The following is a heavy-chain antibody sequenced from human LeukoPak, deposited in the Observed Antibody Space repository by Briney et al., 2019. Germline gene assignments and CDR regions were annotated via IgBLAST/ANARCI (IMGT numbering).Heavy chain of an antibody. J-gene: IGHJ5*02. CDR1: GGSFSGYY. CDR2: INHSGST. Sequence: SETLSLTCAVYGGSFSGYYWSWIRQPPGKGLEWIGEINHSGSTNYNPSLKSRVTISVDTSKNQFSLKLSSVTAADTAVYYCARRLLWFGDLWFDPWGQGTLVTVSS. V-gene: IGHV4-34*01. CDR3: ARRLLWFGDLWFDP. D-gene: IGHD3-10*01.